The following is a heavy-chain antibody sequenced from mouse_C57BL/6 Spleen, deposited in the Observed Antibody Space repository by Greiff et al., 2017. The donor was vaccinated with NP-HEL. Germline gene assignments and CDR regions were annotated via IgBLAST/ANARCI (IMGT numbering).Heavy chain of an antibody. Sequence: EVKLVESGGGLVKPGGSLKLSCAASGFTFSDYGMHWVRQAPEKGLEWVAYISSGSSTIYYADTVKGRFTISRDNAKNTLFLQMTSLRSEDTAMYYCASNYYGSSRYYYAMDYWGQGTSVTVSS. CDR3: ASNYYGSSRYYYAMDY. V-gene: IGHV5-17*01. CDR2: ISSGSSTI. J-gene: IGHJ4*01. CDR1: GFTFSDYG. D-gene: IGHD1-1*01.